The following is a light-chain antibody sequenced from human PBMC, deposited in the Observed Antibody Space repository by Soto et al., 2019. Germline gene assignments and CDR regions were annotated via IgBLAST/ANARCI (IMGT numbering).Light chain of an antibody. V-gene: IGKV3-20*01. CDR3: QQYGNSPPYT. Sequence: EIVLKQSPGTLSLSPGERATLSCRASQSVSSSYLAWYQQKPGQAPRLLIYGASSRATGIPDRFSGSGSGTDFTLTISRREPEDFAVYYCQQYGNSPPYTFGQGTKREIK. CDR2: GAS. J-gene: IGKJ2*01. CDR1: QSVSSSY.